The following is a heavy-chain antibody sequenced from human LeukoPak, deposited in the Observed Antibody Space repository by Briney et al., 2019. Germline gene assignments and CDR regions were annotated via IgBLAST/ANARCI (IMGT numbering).Heavy chain of an antibody. CDR1: GFTFSSYA. CDR3: ARVGWVPYYYDSRESGFLDV. Sequence: GGSLRLSCAASGFTFSSYAMSWVRQAPGKGLEWVSAISGSGGSSYYADSVKGRFTISRDNSKNTLYLQMNSLRAEDTAVYYCARVGWVPYYYDSRESGFLDVWGKGTTVTVSS. J-gene: IGHJ6*04. V-gene: IGHV3-23*01. CDR2: ISGSGGSS. D-gene: IGHD3-22*01.